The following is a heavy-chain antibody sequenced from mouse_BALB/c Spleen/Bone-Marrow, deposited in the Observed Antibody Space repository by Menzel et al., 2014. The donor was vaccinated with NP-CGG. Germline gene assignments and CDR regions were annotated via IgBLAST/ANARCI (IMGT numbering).Heavy chain of an antibody. CDR3: ARGGITTVVPYSMDY. V-gene: IGHV1-54*03. CDR2: IDPRSGGT. CDR1: GYAFTNYL. D-gene: IGHD1-1*01. Sequence: QVQLQQSGAELVRPGTSVKVSCKASGYAFTNYLIEWVKQRPGRGLEWIGVIDPRSGGTDYNEKFKGQAPLTADKSSSTAYMQLNSLTSGDSAVYFCARGGITTVVPYSMDYWGQGTSVTVSS. J-gene: IGHJ4*01.